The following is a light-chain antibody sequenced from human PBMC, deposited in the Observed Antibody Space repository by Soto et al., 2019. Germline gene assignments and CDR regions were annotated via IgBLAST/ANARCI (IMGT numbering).Light chain of an antibody. Sequence: QSVLAQPRSVSGSPGQSVTISCTGTSIDVGRYSFVSWYQQHPGKAPKLILYDVYKRPSGVPDRFSGSKSGNMASLTISGLQAEDETDYYCCSHAGSSVVFGTGTKVTVL. J-gene: IGLJ1*01. CDR1: SIDVGRYSF. V-gene: IGLV2-11*01. CDR3: CSHAGSSVV. CDR2: DVY.